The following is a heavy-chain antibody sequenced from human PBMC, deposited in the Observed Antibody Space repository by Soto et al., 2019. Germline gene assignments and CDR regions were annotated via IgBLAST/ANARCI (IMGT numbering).Heavy chain of an antibody. Sequence: QLQLQESGPGLVKPSETLSLTCTVSGGSISSSTHYWGWIRQPPGKGLEWIGSIYHSGSTYYNPSLKSRVTISVDMSKNQFSLKLSSETAADTAVYWCARHASGGYFDYWGQGTLVTVSS. CDR3: ARHASGGYFDY. CDR2: IYHSGST. D-gene: IGHD6-25*01. J-gene: IGHJ4*02. CDR1: GGSISSSTHY. V-gene: IGHV4-39*01.